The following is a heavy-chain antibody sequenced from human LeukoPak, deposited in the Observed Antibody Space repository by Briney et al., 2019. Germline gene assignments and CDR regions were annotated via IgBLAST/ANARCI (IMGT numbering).Heavy chain of an antibody. D-gene: IGHD6-13*01. V-gene: IGHV3-30*02. CDR2: IRYDGSNK. J-gene: IGHJ4*02. CDR1: GFTFSSYG. Sequence: PGGSLRLSCAASGFTFSSYGMHWVRQAPGKGLEWVAFIRYDGSNKYYADSVKGRFTISRDNSKNTLYLQMNSLRAEDTAVYYCARDWRDSSSCLGYWGQGTLVTVSS. CDR3: ARDWRDSSSCLGY.